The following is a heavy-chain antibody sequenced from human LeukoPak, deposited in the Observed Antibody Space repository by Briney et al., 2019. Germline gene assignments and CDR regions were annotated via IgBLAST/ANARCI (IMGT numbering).Heavy chain of an antibody. Sequence: GGSLRLSCAASGFTFSNAWMSWVRQAPGKGLEWVGRIKSKTDGGTTDYAAPVKGRFTISRDDSKNTLYLQMNSLKTEDTAVYYCTTAPDYGDYQKFDYWGQGTLVTVSS. CDR3: TTAPDYGDYQKFDY. J-gene: IGHJ4*02. D-gene: IGHD4-17*01. CDR2: IKSKTDGGTT. CDR1: GFTFSNAW. V-gene: IGHV3-15*01.